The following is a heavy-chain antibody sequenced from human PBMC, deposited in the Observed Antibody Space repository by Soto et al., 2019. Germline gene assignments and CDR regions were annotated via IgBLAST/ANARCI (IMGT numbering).Heavy chain of an antibody. CDR3: AKVVRTYYDIWTGYSGFDY. CDR1: GFTFSSYA. J-gene: IGHJ4*02. CDR2: ISGSGGST. V-gene: IGHV3-23*01. Sequence: EVQLLESGGGLVQPGGSLRLSCAASGFTFSSYAMSWVRQAPGKGLEWVSAISGSGGSTYYADSVKGRFNISRDNSKNTLCLQMNSLRAEDTAVYYCAKVVRTYYDIWTGYSGFDYWGQGTLVTVSS. D-gene: IGHD3-9*01.